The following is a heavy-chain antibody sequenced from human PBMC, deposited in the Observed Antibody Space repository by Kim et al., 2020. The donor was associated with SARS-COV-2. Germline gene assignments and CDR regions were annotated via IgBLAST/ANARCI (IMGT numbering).Heavy chain of an antibody. V-gene: IGHV1-3*01. CDR2: ITLDSGDT. Sequence: ASVKVCCKASGYTFTNYAIHWVRQAPGQGLEWMGWITLDSGDTNYSQNFQGRLTITRDTSASTAYMELHSLRSEDTAVYYCAREMRGGGGYFEYWGQGTPVTVSS. CDR1: GYTFTNYA. D-gene: IGHD3-10*01. CDR3: AREMRGGGGYFEY. J-gene: IGHJ4*02.